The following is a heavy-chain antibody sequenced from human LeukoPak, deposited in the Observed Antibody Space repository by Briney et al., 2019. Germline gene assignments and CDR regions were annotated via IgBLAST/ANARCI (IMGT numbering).Heavy chain of an antibody. CDR1: GYIFTTYW. J-gene: IGHJ3*02. CDR3: ARRRLAAADNGIDI. V-gene: IGHV5-51*01. CDR2: IYPDDSDA. Sequence: GESLKISCKGSGYIFTTYWIGWVRQMPGKGLEWMGIIYPDDSDAKYSPSFQGQVTISADKSISSAYLQWSSLKASDTATYYCARRRLAAADNGIDIWGQGTMVTVSS. D-gene: IGHD6-13*01.